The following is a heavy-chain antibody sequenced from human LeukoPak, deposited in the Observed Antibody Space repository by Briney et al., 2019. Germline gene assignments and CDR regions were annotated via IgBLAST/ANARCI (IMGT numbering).Heavy chain of an antibody. CDR3: VRGFKF. CDR2: ISGTGANA. CDR1: GFTFSDVY. V-gene: IGHV3-11*04. J-gene: IGHJ1*01. Sequence: GGSLRLSCAASGFTFSDVYMTWVRQAPGKGLEWLSFISGTGANALHADSVRDRFSISRGNDKSVLYLQMNSLRAEDTAVYYCVRGFKFWGQGTLVTVSS.